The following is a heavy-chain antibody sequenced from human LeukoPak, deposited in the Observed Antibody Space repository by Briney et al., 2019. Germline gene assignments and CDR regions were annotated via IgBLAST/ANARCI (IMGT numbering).Heavy chain of an antibody. J-gene: IGHJ4*02. CDR2: INPNSGGT. CDR3: ARDVWYYYDSSGYYGSVDY. V-gene: IGHV1-2*02. Sequence: ASVKVSCKASGYIFTDYYMHWVRQAPGQGLEWMGWINPNSGGTNYAQKFQGRVTMTRDTSISTAYMELSRLRSDDTAVYYCARDVWYYYDSSGYYGSVDYWGQGTLVTVSS. D-gene: IGHD3-22*01. CDR1: GYIFTDYY.